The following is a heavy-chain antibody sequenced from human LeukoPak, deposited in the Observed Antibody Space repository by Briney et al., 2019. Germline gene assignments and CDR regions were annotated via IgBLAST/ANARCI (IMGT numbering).Heavy chain of an antibody. V-gene: IGHV3-53*01. CDR3: ARVRVYGDSFWYFDL. D-gene: IGHD4-17*01. J-gene: IGHJ2*01. CDR2: IYNDGGT. CDR1: GFTVSVSY. Sequence: GGSLRLSCGVSGFTVSVSYMSWVRQAPGKGLERVTIIYNDGGTYYADSVKGRFTISRDSSENTVYLQMSSLRADDTAVYYCARVRVYGDSFWYFDLWGRGTLVTVSS.